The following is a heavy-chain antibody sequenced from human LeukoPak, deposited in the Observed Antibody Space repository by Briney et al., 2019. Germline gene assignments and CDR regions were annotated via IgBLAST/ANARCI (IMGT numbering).Heavy chain of an antibody. D-gene: IGHD1-26*01. CDR1: GFTFDDYA. CDR3: AREFHSPSHDY. J-gene: IGHJ4*02. Sequence: PGGSLRLSCAASGFTFDDYAMHWVRQAPGKGLEWVSGISWNSGSIGYADSVKGRFTISRDNAKNSLYLQMNSLRAEDTAVYYCAREFHSPSHDYWGQGTLVTVSS. CDR2: ISWNSGSI. V-gene: IGHV3-9*01.